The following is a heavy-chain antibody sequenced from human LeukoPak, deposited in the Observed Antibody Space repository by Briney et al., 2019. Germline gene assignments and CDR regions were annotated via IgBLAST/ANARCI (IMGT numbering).Heavy chain of an antibody. CDR2: IKQHGSEK. CDR1: GFTSSSYW. V-gene: IGHV3-7*01. CDR3: ARGRSGSYSS. J-gene: IGHJ4*02. D-gene: IGHD1-26*01. Sequence: GGSLRLSCAASGFTSSSYWMSWVRQAPGKGLEWVANIKQHGSEKYYVDSVKGRFTISRDNAKNSLYLQMNSLRAEDTAVYYCARGRSGSYSSWGQGTLVTVSS.